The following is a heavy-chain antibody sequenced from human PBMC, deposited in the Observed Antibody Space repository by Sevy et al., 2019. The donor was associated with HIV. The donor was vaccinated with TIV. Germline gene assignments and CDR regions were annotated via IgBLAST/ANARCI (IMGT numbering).Heavy chain of an antibody. J-gene: IGHJ4*02. CDR2: IDTSGGT. V-gene: IGHV4-4*07. D-gene: IGHD3-3*01. CDR3: ARYNFWSGHYDYFDY. CDR1: GGSISSHY. Sequence: SETLSFTCSVSGGSISSHYWSWIRQPAGEGLEWIGRIDTSGGTNYNPSLKTRVTMSIDTSKNQFSLRLRSVTAADTAVYYCARYNFWSGHYDYFDYWGPGALVTVSS.